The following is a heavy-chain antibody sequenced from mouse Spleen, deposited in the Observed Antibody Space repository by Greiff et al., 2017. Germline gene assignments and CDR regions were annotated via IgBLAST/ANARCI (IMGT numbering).Heavy chain of an antibody. V-gene: IGHV1-15*01. Sequence: VQLQQSGAELVRPGASVTLSCKASGYTFTDYEMHWVKQTPVHGLEWIGAIDPETGGTAYNQKFKGKAILTADKSSSTAYMELRSLTSEDSAVYYCTRWITTVVAPYWYFDVWGAGTTVTVSS. CDR1: GYTFTDYE. J-gene: IGHJ1*01. CDR2: IDPETGGT. D-gene: IGHD1-1*01. CDR3: TRWITTVVAPYWYFDV.